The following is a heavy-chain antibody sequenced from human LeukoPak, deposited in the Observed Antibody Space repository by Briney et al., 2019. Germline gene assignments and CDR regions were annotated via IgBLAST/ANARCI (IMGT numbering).Heavy chain of an antibody. CDR3: ARVGGGNSYYYYYYMDV. D-gene: IGHD4-23*01. J-gene: IGHJ6*03. V-gene: IGHV4-61*02. CDR1: GGSISSGSYY. Sequence: SETLSLTCTVSGGSISSGSYYWSWIRQPAGKGLEWIGRIYTSGSTNYNPSLKSRVTISVDTSKNQFSLKLSSVTAADTAVYYCARVGGGNSYYYYYYMDVWGKGTTVTVSS. CDR2: IYTSGST.